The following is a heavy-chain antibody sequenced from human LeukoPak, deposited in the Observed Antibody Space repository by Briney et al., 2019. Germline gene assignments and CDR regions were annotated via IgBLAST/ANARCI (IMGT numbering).Heavy chain of an antibody. CDR2: ISSSSSYI. D-gene: IGHD5-24*01. V-gene: IGHV3-21*01. CDR3: AREMGDGYNGGVDY. CDR1: GFTFSSYS. J-gene: IGHJ4*02. Sequence: NSGGSLRLSCAASGFTFSSYSMNWVRQAPGKGLEWVSSISSSSSYIYYADSVKGRFTISRDVAKNSLYLQMNSLRAEDTAVYYCAREMGDGYNGGVDYWGQGTLVTVSS.